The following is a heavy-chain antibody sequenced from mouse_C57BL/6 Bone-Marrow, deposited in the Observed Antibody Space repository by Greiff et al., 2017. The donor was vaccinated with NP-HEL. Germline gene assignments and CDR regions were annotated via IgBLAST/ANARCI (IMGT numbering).Heavy chain of an antibody. CDR1: GYTFTDYY. D-gene: IGHD2-4*01. J-gene: IGHJ1*03. Sequence: EVQLQESGPVLVKPGASVKMSCKASGYTFTDYYMNWVKQSHGKSLEWIGVINPYNGGTSYNQKFKGKATLTVDKSSSTAYMELNSLTSEDSAVYYCDYEDWYFDVWGTGTTVTVSS. CDR3: DYEDWYFDV. CDR2: INPYNGGT. V-gene: IGHV1-19*01.